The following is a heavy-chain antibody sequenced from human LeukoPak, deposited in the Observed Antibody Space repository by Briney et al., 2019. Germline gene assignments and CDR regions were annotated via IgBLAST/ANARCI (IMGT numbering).Heavy chain of an antibody. Sequence: SETLSLTCTVSGASFSSGGYYWSWIRQPPGEGLEWIGYIYYSGSTYYNPSLKSRVTISVDTSKNQFSLKLNSVTAADTAVYYCARTGGTIDYWGQGTLVTVSS. CDR1: GASFSSGGYY. D-gene: IGHD2-8*02. CDR2: IYYSGST. J-gene: IGHJ4*02. CDR3: ARTGGTIDY. V-gene: IGHV4-30-4*01.